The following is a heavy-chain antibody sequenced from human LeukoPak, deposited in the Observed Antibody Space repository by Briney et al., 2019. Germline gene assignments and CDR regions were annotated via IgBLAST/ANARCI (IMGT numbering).Heavy chain of an antibody. CDR2: INPNSGDT. Sequence: ASVKVSCKXSGYTFTDYYMHWVRQAPGQGLERMGRINPNSGDTSFAQKFRGRVTMTRDTSVNTAYMELGRLTSDDTAIYYCARDSRVADDYWGQGTLVTVSS. CDR1: GYTFTDYY. CDR3: ARDSRVADDY. J-gene: IGHJ4*02. D-gene: IGHD2-15*01. V-gene: IGHV1-2*06.